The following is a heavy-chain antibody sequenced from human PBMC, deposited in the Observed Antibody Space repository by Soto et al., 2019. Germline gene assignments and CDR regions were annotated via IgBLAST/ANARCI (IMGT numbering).Heavy chain of an antibody. CDR3: ARKGPSVFDY. CDR2: VWSDGNNK. Sequence: GGSLRLSCAASGFIFSSRGMHWVRQAPGKGLEWVAAVWSDGNNKYYIDSVKGRFTISRDNSKNTLYLQMNSLRTEDTAVYYCARKGPSVFDYWGQGTLVTVSS. J-gene: IGHJ4*02. CDR1: GFIFSSRG. V-gene: IGHV3-33*01.